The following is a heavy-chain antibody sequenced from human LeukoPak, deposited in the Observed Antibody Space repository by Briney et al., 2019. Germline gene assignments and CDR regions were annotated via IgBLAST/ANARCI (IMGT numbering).Heavy chain of an antibody. CDR2: INPNSGGT. Sequence: GASVKVSCKASGYTFTGYYMHWVRQAPGQGLEWMGWINPNSGGTNYAQKFQGRVTMTRDTSISTAYMELSRLRSDDTAVYYCARVGGLRIYCTNGVCLPMDVWGKGTTVTVSS. CDR1: GYTFTGYY. J-gene: IGHJ6*03. CDR3: ARVGGLRIYCTNGVCLPMDV. D-gene: IGHD2-8*01. V-gene: IGHV1-2*02.